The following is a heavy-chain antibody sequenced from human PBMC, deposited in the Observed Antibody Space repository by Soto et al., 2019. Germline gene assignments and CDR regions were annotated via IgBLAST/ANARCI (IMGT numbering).Heavy chain of an antibody. D-gene: IGHD4-17*01. V-gene: IGHV1-18*01. J-gene: IGHJ4*02. CDR1: GYTFTSYG. CDR3: ARGRKDYGDYANY. Sequence: SVKVSCKASGYTFTSYGISWLRQAPGQGLEWMGWISAYSGNTNYAQKLQGRVTMTTDTSISTAYMELRSLRSEDTAVYYCARGRKDYGDYANYWVQGTLVTVSS. CDR2: ISAYSGNT.